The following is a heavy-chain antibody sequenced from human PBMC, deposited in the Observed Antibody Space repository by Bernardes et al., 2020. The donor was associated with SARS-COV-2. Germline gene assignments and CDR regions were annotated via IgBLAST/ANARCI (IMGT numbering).Heavy chain of an antibody. CDR1: GLIIGDYY. J-gene: IGHJ3*01. CDR2: ITTSGYT. V-gene: IGHV3-11*06. Sequence: GGSLRLSCAVSGLIIGDYYMSWIRQAPGMGLEWVSYITTSGYTNYADSVRGRFTVSRDNAKNSLNLQMNRLRAEDTAVYYCAIEGASNVFDLWGQGTMVNVSS. D-gene: IGHD6-6*01. CDR3: AIEGASNVFDL.